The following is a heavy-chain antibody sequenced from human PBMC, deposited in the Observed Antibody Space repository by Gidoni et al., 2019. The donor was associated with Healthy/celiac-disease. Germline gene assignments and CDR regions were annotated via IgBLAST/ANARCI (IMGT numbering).Heavy chain of an antibody. CDR2: IYHSGST. D-gene: IGHD6-13*01. CDR1: GCSISSSNW. Sequence: QVQLQESGPGLVKPSGPLSLPCAVSGCSISSSNWWSWVRQPPGKGLEWIGEIYHSGSTNYNPSLKNRVTISVDKSKNQFSLKLSSVTAADTAVYYCARDPEEQQLLGFDYWGQGTLVTVSS. V-gene: IGHV4-4*02. J-gene: IGHJ4*02. CDR3: ARDPEEQQLLGFDY.